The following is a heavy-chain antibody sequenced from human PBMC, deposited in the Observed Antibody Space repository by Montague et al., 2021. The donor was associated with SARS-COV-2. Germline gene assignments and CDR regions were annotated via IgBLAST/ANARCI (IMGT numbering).Heavy chain of an antibody. D-gene: IGHD2-21*01. Sequence: SLRLSCAASGFSFIGYSMSWVRQTPGKGLELVSALRGSDGATFYADSVNGRFTISRDTSKNTLFLQMISLRADDSALYYCAKWAFSYGINIMDSWGQGTLVTVSS. V-gene: IGHV3-23*01. CDR1: GFSFIGYS. J-gene: IGHJ4*02. CDR2: LRGSDGAT. CDR3: AKWAFSYGINIMDS.